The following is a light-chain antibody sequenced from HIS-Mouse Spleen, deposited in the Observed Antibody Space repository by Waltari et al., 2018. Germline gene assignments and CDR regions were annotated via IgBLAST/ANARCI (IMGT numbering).Light chain of an antibody. CDR2: VAS. CDR1: QSVSSY. J-gene: IGKJ5*01. V-gene: IGKV3-11*01. CDR3: QQRSNWPPIT. Sequence: EIVLTQSPATLSLSPGERATLSCRASQSVSSYLAWYQQKPGQAPRLLIYVASNRATGIPARFSGSGSGTDFTLTISSLGPEDFAVYYCQQRSNWPPITFGQVTRLEIK.